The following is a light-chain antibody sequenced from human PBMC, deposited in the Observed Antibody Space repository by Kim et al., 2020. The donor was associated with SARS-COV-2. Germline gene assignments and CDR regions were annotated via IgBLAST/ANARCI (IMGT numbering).Light chain of an antibody. Sequence: QSALTQPASVSGSPGQSITISCTGTSSDVGAYNYVSWYQQNPGKAPKLMIYDVNKRPSGVSNRFSGSKSGNTASLTISGLQAEDEADYYCSSYTSSTTVVFGGGTQLTVL. CDR1: SSDVGAYNY. CDR3: SSYTSSTTVV. CDR2: DVN. V-gene: IGLV2-14*01. J-gene: IGLJ2*01.